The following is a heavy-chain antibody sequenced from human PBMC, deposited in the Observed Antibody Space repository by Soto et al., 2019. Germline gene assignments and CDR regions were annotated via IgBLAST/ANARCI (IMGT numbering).Heavy chain of an antibody. D-gene: IGHD3-10*01. J-gene: IGHJ4*02. CDR3: AMLSAGSPLGVIDY. CDR2: INPMGGST. CDR1: GYTFINYY. Sequence: ASVKVSCKASGYTFINYYIHWVRQAPGQGLEWMAIINPMGGSTNYAQEFQGRVTMTRDTSTSTVYMELSSLRSEDTAVYYCAMLSAGSPLGVIDYWGQGTLVTVST. V-gene: IGHV1-46*03.